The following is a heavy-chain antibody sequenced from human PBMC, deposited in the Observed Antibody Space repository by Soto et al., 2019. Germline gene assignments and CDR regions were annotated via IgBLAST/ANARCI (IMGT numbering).Heavy chain of an antibody. CDR2: ISYDGSSK. CDR3: ARDAVAMDY. Sequence: AGGSLRLSCAASEFTISSYAIHWVRQAPGKGLEWVAVISYDGSSKYNSDSAKGPFTISRDKSKNTVYLQVHSLTVEDTAVYYCARDAVAMDYWGRGTLVTVSS. CDR1: EFTISSYA. J-gene: IGHJ4*02. D-gene: IGHD6-19*01. V-gene: IGHV3-30-3*01.